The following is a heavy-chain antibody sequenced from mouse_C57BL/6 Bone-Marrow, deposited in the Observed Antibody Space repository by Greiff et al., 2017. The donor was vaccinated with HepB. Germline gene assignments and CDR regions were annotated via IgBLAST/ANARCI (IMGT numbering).Heavy chain of an antibody. Sequence: DVMLVESGGGLVQPGGSLKLSCAASGFTFSDYFMYWVRQSPDKRLEWVAYISNGGGSTYYPDTVKGRFTISRDNAKNTLYLQMSRLKSEDTAMYYCARQGYYGFDYWGQGTTLTVSS. V-gene: IGHV5-12*01. CDR2: ISNGGGST. D-gene: IGHD1-1*01. CDR1: GFTFSDYF. J-gene: IGHJ2*01. CDR3: ARQGYYGFDY.